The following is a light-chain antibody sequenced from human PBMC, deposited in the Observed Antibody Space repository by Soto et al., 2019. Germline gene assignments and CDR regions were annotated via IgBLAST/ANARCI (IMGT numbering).Light chain of an antibody. J-gene: IGLJ1*01. CDR1: STDFVSYNR. Sequence: QSVLTQPPSVSGSPGQSVTISCTGTSTDFVSYNRVSWYQRPPGTAPKLMIYEVSKRPPGVPDRFSGSKSGNTASLTISGLQAADEADYYCSLYTSENAYVFGTGTKVTVL. V-gene: IGLV2-18*01. CDR3: SLYTSENAYV. CDR2: EVS.